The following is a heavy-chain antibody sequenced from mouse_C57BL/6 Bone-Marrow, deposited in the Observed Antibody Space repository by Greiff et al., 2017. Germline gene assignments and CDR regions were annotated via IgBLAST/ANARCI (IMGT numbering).Heavy chain of an antibody. Sequence: VQLQQSGAELVRPGASVKLSCTASGFNIKDDYMHWVKQRPEQGLEWIGWIDPENGDTEYASKFQGKATITADTSSNTAYLQLSSLTSEDTAVYYCNYYGSSYVCYFDVWGTGTTVTVSS. CDR3: NYYGSSYVCYFDV. J-gene: IGHJ1*03. D-gene: IGHD1-1*01. CDR1: GFNIKDDY. CDR2: IDPENGDT. V-gene: IGHV14-4*01.